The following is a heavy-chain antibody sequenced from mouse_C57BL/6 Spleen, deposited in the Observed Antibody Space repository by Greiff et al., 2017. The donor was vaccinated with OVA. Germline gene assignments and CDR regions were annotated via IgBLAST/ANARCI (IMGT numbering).Heavy chain of an antibody. V-gene: IGHV1-54*01. D-gene: IGHD1-1*01. CDR2: INPGSGGT. J-gene: IGHJ1*03. CDR3: ARHGRGYFDV. CDR1: GYAFTNYL. Sequence: QVQLQQSGAELVRPGTSVKVSCKASGYAFTNYLIEWVKQRPGQGLEWIGVINPGSGGTNYNEKFKGKATLTADKSSSTAYMQLSSLTSEDSAVYFCARHGRGYFDVWGTGTTVTVSS.